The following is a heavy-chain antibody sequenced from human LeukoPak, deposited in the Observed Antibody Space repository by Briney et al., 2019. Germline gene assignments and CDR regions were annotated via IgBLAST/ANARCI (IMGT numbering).Heavy chain of an antibody. Sequence: KPSETLSLTCTVSGGSISGYYWSWIRQPPGKGLEWIGYIYYSGSTNYNPSLKSRVTISVDTSKNQFSLKLSSVTAADTAVYYCARDLYGMDVWGQGTTVTVSS. CDR3: ARDLYGMDV. CDR2: IYYSGST. V-gene: IGHV4-59*01. J-gene: IGHJ6*02. CDR1: GGSISGYY.